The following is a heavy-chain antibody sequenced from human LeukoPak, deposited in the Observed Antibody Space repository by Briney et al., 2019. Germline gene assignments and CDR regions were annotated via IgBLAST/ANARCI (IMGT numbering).Heavy chain of an antibody. J-gene: IGHJ3*02. CDR3: AKDHGGIAI. Sequence: TGGSLRLSCAASGFTFSSYGMHWVRQAPGKGLEWVAVISYDGSNKYYADSVKGRFTISGDNSKNTLYLQMNSLRAEDTAVYYCAKDHGGIAIWGQGTMVTVSS. D-gene: IGHD6-13*01. CDR2: ISYDGSNK. V-gene: IGHV3-30*18. CDR1: GFTFSSYG.